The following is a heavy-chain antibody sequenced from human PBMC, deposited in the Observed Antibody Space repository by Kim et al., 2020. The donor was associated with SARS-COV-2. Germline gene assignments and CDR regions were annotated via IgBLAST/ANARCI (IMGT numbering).Heavy chain of an antibody. V-gene: IGHV3-23*05. CDR3: GRRRGYLPVDY. Sequence: YANSVKGRFTISRYSSKNTLYLQSNSLKAEDTAIYYCGRRRGYLPVDYWGQGPLLTFSP. D-gene: IGHD3-22*01. J-gene: IGHJ4*02.